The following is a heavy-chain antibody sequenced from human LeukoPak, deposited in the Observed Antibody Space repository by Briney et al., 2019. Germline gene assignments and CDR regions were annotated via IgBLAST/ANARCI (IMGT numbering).Heavy chain of an antibody. CDR1: GGSISGISFY. Sequence: PSETLSLTCTVSGGSISGISFYWGWIRQPPGRGLEWIGSIYYTGSTFYNPSLKSRVTISVDTSKNQFSLKLSSVTAADTAVYYCARQYYYDSSGYDYWGQGTLVTVSS. V-gene: IGHV4-39*01. J-gene: IGHJ4*02. CDR2: IYYTGST. D-gene: IGHD3-22*01. CDR3: ARQYYYDSSGYDY.